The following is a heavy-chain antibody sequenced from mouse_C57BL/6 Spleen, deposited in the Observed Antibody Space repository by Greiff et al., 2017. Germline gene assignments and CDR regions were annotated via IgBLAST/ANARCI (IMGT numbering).Heavy chain of an antibody. V-gene: IGHV3-6*01. CDR2: ISYDGSN. CDR3: ARDGITTVVAPCYAMDY. CDR1: GYSITSGYY. J-gene: IGHJ4*01. D-gene: IGHD1-1*01. Sequence: ESGPGLVKPSQSLSLTCSVTGYSITSGYYWNWIRQFPGNKLEWMGYISYDGSNNYNPSLKNRISITRDTSKNQFFLKLNSVTTEDTATYYCARDGITTVVAPCYAMDYWGQGTSVTVSS.